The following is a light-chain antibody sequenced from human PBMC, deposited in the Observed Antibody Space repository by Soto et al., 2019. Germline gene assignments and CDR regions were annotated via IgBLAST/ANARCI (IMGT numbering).Light chain of an antibody. Sequence: DIQLTQSPATLSASVGDRVTITCRASQSISDWLGWFQLKPGKAPKLLIYDASSLESGVPSRFSGSGSGTEFPLTISRLQPDDFATYYCQQYNNYSTFCQGTKVDIK. CDR2: DAS. J-gene: IGKJ1*01. CDR3: QQYNNYST. V-gene: IGKV1-5*01. CDR1: QSISDW.